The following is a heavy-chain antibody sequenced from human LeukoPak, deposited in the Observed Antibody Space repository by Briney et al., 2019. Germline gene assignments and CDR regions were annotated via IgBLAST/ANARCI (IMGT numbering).Heavy chain of an antibody. CDR1: GGSISSGDYY. CDR3: TRVPLGDYYDSSGYYYHDAFDI. D-gene: IGHD3-22*01. Sequence: SETLSLTCTVSGGSISSGDYYWSWIRQPPGKGLEWIGYIYYSGSTYYNPSLKSRVTISVDTSKNQFSLKLSSVTAADTAVYYCTRVPLGDYYDSSGYYYHDAFDIWGQGTMVTVSS. V-gene: IGHV4-30-4*08. CDR2: IYYSGST. J-gene: IGHJ3*02.